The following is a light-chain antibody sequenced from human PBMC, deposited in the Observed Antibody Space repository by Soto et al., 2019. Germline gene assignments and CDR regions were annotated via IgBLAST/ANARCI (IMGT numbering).Light chain of an antibody. J-gene: IGKJ2*01. CDR1: QTILTY. CDR2: SSS. V-gene: IGKV1-39*01. Sequence: DIQLSQSPSSLSASVGDRVTITCRASQTILTYLNWYQHKAGTAPKLLIYSSSTLQSGVPARFRGSGSGTAFPLTITSLQPEDFATYYCQQSYNPPVTFGQGNKVEI. CDR3: QQSYNPPVT.